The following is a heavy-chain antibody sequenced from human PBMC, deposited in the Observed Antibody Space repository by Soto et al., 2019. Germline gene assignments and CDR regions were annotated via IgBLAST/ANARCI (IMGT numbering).Heavy chain of an antibody. CDR2: IKSKTDGGTT. J-gene: IGHJ6*03. V-gene: IGHV3-15*07. Sequence: EVQLVESGGGLVKPGGSLRLSCAASGFTFSNAWMNWVRQAPGKGLEWVGRIKSKTDGGTTDYAAPVKGRFTISRDDSKNTLYLQMNSLKTEDTAVYYCTTERRMYYYYYMDVWGKGTTVTVSS. CDR1: GFTFSNAW. CDR3: TTERRMYYYYYMDV.